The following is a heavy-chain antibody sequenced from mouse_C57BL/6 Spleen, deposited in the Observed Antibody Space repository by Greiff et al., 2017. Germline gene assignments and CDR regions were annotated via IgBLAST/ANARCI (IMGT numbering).Heavy chain of an antibody. V-gene: IGHV14-3*01. J-gene: IGHJ2*01. CDR3: VPITTVAYYFDY. CDR1: GFNIKNTY. CDR2: IDPANGNT. Sequence: VQLQQSVAELVRPGASVKLSCTASGFNIKNTYMHWVKQRPEQGLEWIGRIDPANGNTKYAPKFQGKATITADPSSNTAYLQLSSLTSEDTAIYYCVPITTVAYYFDYWGQGTTLTVSS. D-gene: IGHD1-1*01.